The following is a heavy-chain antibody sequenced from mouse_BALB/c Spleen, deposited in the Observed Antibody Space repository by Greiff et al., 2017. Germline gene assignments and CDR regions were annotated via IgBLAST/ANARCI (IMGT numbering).Heavy chain of an antibody. D-gene: IGHD2-3*01. Sequence: QVQLQQSGAELVRPGSSVKISCKASGYAFSSYWMNWVKQRPGQGLEWIGYINPSSGYTNYNQKFKDKATLTADKSSSTAYMQLSSLTSEDSAVYYCARDDGFDYWGQGTTLTVSS. V-gene: IGHV1S26*01. CDR2: INPSSGYT. CDR1: GYAFSSYW. CDR3: ARDDGFDY. J-gene: IGHJ2*01.